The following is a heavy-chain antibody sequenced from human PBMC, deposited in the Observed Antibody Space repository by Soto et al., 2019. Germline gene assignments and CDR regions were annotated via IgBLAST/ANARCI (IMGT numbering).Heavy chain of an antibody. V-gene: IGHV1-46*01. Sequence: QVQLVQSGAEVKKPGASVKVSCKASGYTFTSYYMHWVRQAPGQGLEWMGIINPSGGSTSYAQKFQGRVTMTRDTSTSTVYMELSSLRSEDTAVYYCAREVHTTVVVDDAFDIWGQGTMVTVSS. CDR2: INPSGGST. J-gene: IGHJ3*02. CDR1: GYTFTSYY. CDR3: AREVHTTVVVDDAFDI. D-gene: IGHD4-17*01.